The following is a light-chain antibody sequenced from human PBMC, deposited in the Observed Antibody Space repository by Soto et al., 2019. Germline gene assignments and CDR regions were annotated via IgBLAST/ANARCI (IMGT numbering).Light chain of an antibody. J-gene: IGKJ5*01. CDR1: RPIGSH. CDR3: QQSFSVTPT. V-gene: IGKV1-39*01. CDR2: STS. Sequence: DFQMTQSPSSLSASVGDRVTISVQERRPIGSHLNWYQQKPGKAPKILIYSTSNLQSGVPSGCSGSGAWTNSSLPISNLQPEDFETDDCQQSFSVTPTFCQGTRLENK.